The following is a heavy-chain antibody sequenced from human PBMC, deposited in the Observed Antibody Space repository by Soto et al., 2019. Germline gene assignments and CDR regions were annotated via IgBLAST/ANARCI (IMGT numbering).Heavy chain of an antibody. Sequence: QVQLVQSGAEVKKPGSSVKVSCKASGGTFSSYAISWVRQAPGQGLEWMGGIIPISGTANYAQKFQGRVTITADESTNTAYMELSILRSEDTAVYYCARSQGSSTSLEIYYYYYYGMDVWGQGTTVTVSS. J-gene: IGHJ6*02. CDR1: GGTFSSYA. V-gene: IGHV1-69*01. CDR2: IIPISGTA. D-gene: IGHD2-2*01. CDR3: ARSQGSSTSLEIYYYYYYGMDV.